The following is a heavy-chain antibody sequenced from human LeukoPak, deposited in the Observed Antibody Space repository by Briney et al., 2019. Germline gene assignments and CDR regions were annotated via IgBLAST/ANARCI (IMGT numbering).Heavy chain of an antibody. D-gene: IGHD3-22*01. V-gene: IGHV3-21*04. CDR2: ISSSSSYI. Sequence: PGGSLRLSCAASGFIFSSYGMNWVRQAPGKGLEWVSYISSSSSYIYYADSVKGRFTISRDNSKNTLYLQMNTLRAEDTAVYYCAKSNRITMRVDSYFDYWGQGTLVTVSS. CDR3: AKSNRITMRVDSYFDY. J-gene: IGHJ4*02. CDR1: GFIFSSYG.